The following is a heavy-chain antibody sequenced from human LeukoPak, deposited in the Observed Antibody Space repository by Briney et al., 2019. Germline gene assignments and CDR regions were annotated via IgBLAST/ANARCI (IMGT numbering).Heavy chain of an antibody. CDR2: ISSSGSTI. Sequence: GGSLRLSCAASGFTFSSYEMNWVRQAPGKGLEWVSYISSSGSTIYYADSVKGRFTISRDNAKNSLYLQMNSLRAEDTAAYYCARVGYSYYYYYYMDVWGKGTTVTISS. V-gene: IGHV3-48*03. CDR3: ARVGYSYYYYYYMDV. CDR1: GFTFSSYE. D-gene: IGHD6-13*01. J-gene: IGHJ6*03.